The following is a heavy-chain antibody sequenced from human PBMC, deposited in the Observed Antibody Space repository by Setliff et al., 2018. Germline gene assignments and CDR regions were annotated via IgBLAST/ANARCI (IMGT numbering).Heavy chain of an antibody. CDR2: IYPGDSDT. CDR1: GYSFTSYW. D-gene: IGHD3-22*01. V-gene: IGHV5-51*01. J-gene: IGHJ4*02. CDR3: ARRRYYDSSGYYYFDY. Sequence: PGESLKISCKGSGYSFTSYWIGWVRQMPGKGLEWMGIIYPGDSDTRYSPFFQGQVTISADKSISTAYLQWSSLKASDTAMYYCARRRYYDSSGYYYFDYWGQGTLVTVSS.